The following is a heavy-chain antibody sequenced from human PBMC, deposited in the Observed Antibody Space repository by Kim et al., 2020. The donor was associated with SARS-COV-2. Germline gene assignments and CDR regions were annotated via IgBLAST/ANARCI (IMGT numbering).Heavy chain of an antibody. Sequence: SLKSRVTISVDTSKNQFSLKLSSVTAADTAVYYCARGRTECYGDYWYFDLWGRSTLVTVSS. D-gene: IGHD4-17*01. J-gene: IGHJ2*01. V-gene: IGHV4-59*09. CDR3: ARGRTECYGDYWYFDL.